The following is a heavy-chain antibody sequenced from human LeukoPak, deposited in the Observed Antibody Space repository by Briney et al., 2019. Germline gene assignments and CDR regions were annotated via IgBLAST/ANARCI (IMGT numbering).Heavy chain of an antibody. CDR1: GFTFSSYG. CDR3: AKAYSSSWYYFDY. J-gene: IGHJ4*02. Sequence: PGRSLRLSCAASGFTFSSYGMHWVRQAPGKGLEWVAVISYDGSNKYYADSVKGRFTIPRDNSKNTLYLQMNSLRAEDTAVYYCAKAYSSSWYYFDYWGQGTLVTVSS. D-gene: IGHD6-13*01. V-gene: IGHV3-30*18. CDR2: ISYDGSNK.